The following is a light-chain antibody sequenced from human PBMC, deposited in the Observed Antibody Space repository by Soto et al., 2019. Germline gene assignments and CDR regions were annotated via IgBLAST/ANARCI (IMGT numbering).Light chain of an antibody. J-gene: IGKJ4*01. Sequence: ILVTQSPANRSEAPGEGETLTCRAPHPIRGHVAWYQQQLGQAPRLLIYDGSTRAAGVPDRVSGSGSGTDFTLTISSLQPEDFATYHCQQVNSYPLTFGGGTKVDIK. V-gene: IGKV3-15*01. CDR3: QQVNSYPLT. CDR2: DGS. CDR1: HPIRGH.